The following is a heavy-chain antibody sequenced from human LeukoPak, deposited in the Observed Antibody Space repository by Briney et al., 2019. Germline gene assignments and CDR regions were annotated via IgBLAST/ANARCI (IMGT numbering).Heavy chain of an antibody. CDR1: GFSFTKYW. CDR2: LHPDGSER. D-gene: IGHD5-12*01. Sequence: GGSLRLSCVASGFSFTKYWMTWVRQAPGKGLEWVARLHPDGSERSYVGSVEGRFTVFGDNAKSSLFLQVHSLRVEDTAVYYCARGGYSFDYLGQGTLVTVPS. CDR3: ARGGYSFDY. J-gene: IGHJ4*02. V-gene: IGHV3-7*01.